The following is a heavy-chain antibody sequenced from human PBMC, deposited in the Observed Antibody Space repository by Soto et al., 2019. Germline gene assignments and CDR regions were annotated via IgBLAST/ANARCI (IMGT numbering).Heavy chain of an antibody. J-gene: IGHJ6*02. V-gene: IGHV3-33*01. CDR1: GFIFRSYG. CDR3: ARDYYTVTTYPTYYYYYGMDV. Sequence: PGGSLRLSCAASGFIFRSYGMHWVRQTPGKGLNWVAMIWYDGSKSDYGESVKGRFTISRDNSKNTLYLQMNSLRAEDTAVYYCARDYYTVTTYPTYYYYYGMDVWGQGTTVTVSS. CDR2: IWYDGSKS. D-gene: IGHD4-17*01.